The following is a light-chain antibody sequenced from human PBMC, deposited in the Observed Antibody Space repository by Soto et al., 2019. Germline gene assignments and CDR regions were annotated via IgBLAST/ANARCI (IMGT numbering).Light chain of an antibody. CDR1: SSDVGGYNY. J-gene: IGLJ1*01. CDR3: SSYAISSSYV. Sequence: QSVLTQPASVSGSPGQSITISCTGTSSDVGGYNYVSWYQQHPGKAPKLMIYEVNNRPSGVSNRFSGSKSGNTASLTISGLQPEDEADYYCSSYAISSSYVFGTGTKLTVL. CDR2: EVN. V-gene: IGLV2-14*01.